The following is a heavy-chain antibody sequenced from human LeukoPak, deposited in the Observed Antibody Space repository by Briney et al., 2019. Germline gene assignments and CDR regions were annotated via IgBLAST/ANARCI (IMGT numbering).Heavy chain of an antibody. D-gene: IGHD3-10*01. J-gene: IGHJ4*02. V-gene: IGHV1-2*02. CDR3: ARWFGEVPGDY. CDR1: GYTFTGYY. CDR2: ISPNSGGT. Sequence: GASVNVSCTASGYTFTGYYMHGVRQAPGQGLEWMGWISPNSGGTNYAQKFQGRVTMTRDTSITTAYMELSRLRFDDTAVYYCARWFGEVPGDYWGQGTLVTVSS.